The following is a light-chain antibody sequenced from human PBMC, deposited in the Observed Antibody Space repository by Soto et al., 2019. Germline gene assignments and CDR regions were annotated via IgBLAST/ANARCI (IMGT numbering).Light chain of an antibody. Sequence: ELVLTQSPGSLSLSPGERATLSCWASQSISGDDLAWYQQKPGRAPRLLIYGASNRATGIPDRFRGSGSGTDFSLTITRLEPEDFAVYYCQQYGRSAIFTLGPGTTVEVK. V-gene: IGKV3-20*01. CDR2: GAS. CDR3: QQYGRSAIFT. J-gene: IGKJ3*01. CDR1: QSISGDD.